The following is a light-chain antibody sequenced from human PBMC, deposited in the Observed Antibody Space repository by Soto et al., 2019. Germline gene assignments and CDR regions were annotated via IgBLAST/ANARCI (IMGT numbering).Light chain of an antibody. V-gene: IGLV2-14*01. CDR3: SSYTTSNTRQIV. J-gene: IGLJ1*01. Sequence: QSALTQPASVSGSPGQSITISCTGTSSDVGGYNYVSWYQQHPGKAPKFMIYDVSNRPSGVSNRFSGSKSGNTASLPISGLHAEDEADYYCSSYTTSNTRQIVFGTGTKLTVL. CDR2: DVS. CDR1: SSDVGGYNY.